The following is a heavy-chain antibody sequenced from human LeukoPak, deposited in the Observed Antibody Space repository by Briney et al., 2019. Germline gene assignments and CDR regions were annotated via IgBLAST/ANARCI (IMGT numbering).Heavy chain of an antibody. CDR2: INHSGST. CDR3: ARSGYCSGGSCHQPFDY. D-gene: IGHD2-15*01. Sequence: PSETLSLTCAVYGGSFSGYYWSWIRQPPGKGLEWIGEINHSGSTNYNPSLKSRVTISVDTSKNQFSLKQSSVTAADTAVYYCARSGYCSGGSCHQPFDYWGQGTLVTVSS. J-gene: IGHJ4*02. CDR1: GGSFSGYY. V-gene: IGHV4-34*01.